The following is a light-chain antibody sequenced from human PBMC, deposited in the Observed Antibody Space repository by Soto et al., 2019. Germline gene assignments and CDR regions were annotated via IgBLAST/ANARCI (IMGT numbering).Light chain of an antibody. V-gene: IGLV1-44*01. Sequence: QSVLTQPPSASETPGQTVSISCSGSNSNIASNTVNWYQHLPGTAPKLLIYYNNQRPSGVPDRFSGSKSGTSAFLAISGLQSEDESDYYCAAWDATLKRYVFGTGTKVTVL. CDR2: YNN. CDR1: NSNIASNT. J-gene: IGLJ1*01. CDR3: AAWDATLKRYV.